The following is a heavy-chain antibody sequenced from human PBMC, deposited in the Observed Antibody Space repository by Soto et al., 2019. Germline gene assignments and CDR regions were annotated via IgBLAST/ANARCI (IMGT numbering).Heavy chain of an antibody. CDR3: TTDSYINIIVVRFDY. Sequence: GSLRLSCETSGFTFNSNGMHWVRQAPGKGLEWVAIIWYDGGTTDFATPVKGRFAISRDDSKNIVYMQMNSLKIEDTAVYYCTTDSYINIIVVRFDYWGHGTLVTVSS. CDR2: IWYDGGTT. V-gene: IGHV3-15*01. CDR1: GFTFNSNG. J-gene: IGHJ4*01. D-gene: IGHD3-22*01.